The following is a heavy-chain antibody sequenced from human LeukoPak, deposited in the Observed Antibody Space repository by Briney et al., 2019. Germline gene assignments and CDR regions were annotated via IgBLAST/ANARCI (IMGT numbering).Heavy chain of an antibody. J-gene: IGHJ4*02. Sequence: GGSLRLSCAASGFTFSSYAMSWVRQAPGKGLEWVANINQVGSEKYYVDSVKGRFTISRDNAKNSLFLQMNSLRAEDTAVYYCARDHSEPGVVFASWGQGTRVTV. CDR2: INQVGSEK. CDR1: GFTFSSYA. D-gene: IGHD1-14*01. V-gene: IGHV3-7*05. CDR3: ARDHSEPGVVFAS.